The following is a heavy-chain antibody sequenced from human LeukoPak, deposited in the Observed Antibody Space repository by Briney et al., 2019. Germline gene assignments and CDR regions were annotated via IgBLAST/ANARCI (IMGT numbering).Heavy chain of an antibody. J-gene: IGHJ1*01. CDR1: GFTFSSYA. Sequence: GGSLRLSCAASGFTFSSYAMSWVRQAPGKGLGWVSAISGSGGSTYYADSVKGRFTISRDNSKNTLYLQMNSLRAEDTAVYYCAKPASGSYGAEYFQHWGQGTLVTVSS. V-gene: IGHV3-23*01. CDR3: AKPASGSYGAEYFQH. CDR2: ISGSGGST. D-gene: IGHD1-26*01.